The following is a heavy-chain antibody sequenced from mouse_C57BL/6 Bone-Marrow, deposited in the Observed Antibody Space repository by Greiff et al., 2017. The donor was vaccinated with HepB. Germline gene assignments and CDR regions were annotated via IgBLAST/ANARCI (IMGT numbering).Heavy chain of an antibody. CDR1: GYTFTDYN. V-gene: IGHV1-18*01. CDR2: INPNNGGT. CDR3: ARIYYGNYEGYYFDY. J-gene: IGHJ2*01. Sequence: EVQLQQSGPELVKPGASVKIPCKASGYTFTDYNMDWVKQSHGKSLEWIGDINPNNGGTIYNQKFKGKATLTVDKSSSTAYMELRSLTSEDTAVYYCARIYYGNYEGYYFDYWGQGTTLTVSS. D-gene: IGHD2-1*01.